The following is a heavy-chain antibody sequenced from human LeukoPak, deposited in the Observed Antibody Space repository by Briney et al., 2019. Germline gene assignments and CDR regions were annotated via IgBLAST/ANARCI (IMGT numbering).Heavy chain of an antibody. D-gene: IGHD5-18*01. CDR2: MNPYSGNT. J-gene: IGHJ4*02. Sequence: ASVNVSFKSSVYTFTSYDINWVRQATGQGREGMGWMNPYSGNTGFAQRFQGRVSMARNTSISKDYMEVNNLTSDAPAVYYCARGGGYSFGPYDNWGQGTLVTVSS. V-gene: IGHV1-8*01. CDR1: VYTFTSYD. CDR3: ARGGGYSFGPYDN.